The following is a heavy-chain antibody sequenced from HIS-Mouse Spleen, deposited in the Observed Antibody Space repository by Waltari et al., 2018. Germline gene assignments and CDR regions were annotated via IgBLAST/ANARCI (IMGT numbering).Heavy chain of an antibody. Sequence: QVTLRESGPALVKPTQTLTLTCTFSGFSLSTSGMCVSWIRQPPGKALEWLARIDWDEDKYYSTTLKTRLTSSKDTSKNQLVLTMTNMDPVDTATYYCARIAEGYSSGWYAFDYWGQGTLVTVSS. CDR1: GFSLSTSGMC. V-gene: IGHV2-70*15. CDR3: ARIAEGYSSGWYAFDY. CDR2: IDWDEDK. J-gene: IGHJ4*02. D-gene: IGHD6-19*01.